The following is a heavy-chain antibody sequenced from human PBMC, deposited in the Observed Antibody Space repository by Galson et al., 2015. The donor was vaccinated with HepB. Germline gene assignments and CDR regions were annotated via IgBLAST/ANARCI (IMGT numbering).Heavy chain of an antibody. CDR2: ISYDGSN. D-gene: IGHD4-17*01. J-gene: IGHJ4*02. CDR1: GFTFSRYF. CDR3: VRDHGDYTPHY. V-gene: IGHV3-30*04. Sequence: SLRLSCAVSGFTFSRYFMHWVRQAPGKGLDWVAVISYDGSNNYADSVKGRFTVSRDNSKNTLYLQMNSLIPEDTAVYYCVRDHGDYTPHYWGQGTLVTVSS.